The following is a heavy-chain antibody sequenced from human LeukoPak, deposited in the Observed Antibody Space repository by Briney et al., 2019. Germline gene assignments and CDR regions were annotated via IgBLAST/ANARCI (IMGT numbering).Heavy chain of an antibody. V-gene: IGHV3-23*01. CDR2: INVSGDNT. Sequence: GGSLRLSCAASGFTFNSYAMSWVRQAPGKGLEWVSTINVSGDNTYYADSVKGRFTISRDNSKSTLYLQVSSLTAEDTAVYYCARESRESKLANYFYDSSGFSNIDYWGRGTLVTVSS. J-gene: IGHJ4*02. CDR3: ARESRESKLANYFYDSSGFSNIDY. D-gene: IGHD3-22*01. CDR1: GFTFNSYA.